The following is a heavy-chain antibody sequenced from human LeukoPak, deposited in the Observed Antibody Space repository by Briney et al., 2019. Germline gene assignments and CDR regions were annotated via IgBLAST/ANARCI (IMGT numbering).Heavy chain of an antibody. CDR3: TRDMEYPGAGFDY. J-gene: IGHJ4*02. CDR2: VYSSGSI. Sequence: SETLSLTCTVSGDSIRRSSYFWAWVRQPPGKELEWIGSVYSSGSIYYNPSLRSQITISIDTSKNQFSLKLTSVAAADTAMYYCTRDMEYPGAGFDYWGQGIPVTVSS. CDR1: GDSIRRSSYF. V-gene: IGHV4-39*07. D-gene: IGHD3-3*01.